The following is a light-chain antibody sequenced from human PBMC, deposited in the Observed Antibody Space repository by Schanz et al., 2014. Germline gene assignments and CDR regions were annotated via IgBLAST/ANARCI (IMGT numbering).Light chain of an antibody. CDR3: SSYTSRSTL. J-gene: IGLJ3*02. CDR2: DVT. V-gene: IGLV2-14*01. CDR1: GSDVGGYNY. Sequence: QSALTQPASVSGSPGQSITISCTGTGSDVGGYNYVSWYQQHPGKAPKLMIYDVTNRPSGVSNRFSGSKSGNTASLTISGLQAEDEADYYCSSYTSRSTLFGGGTKLTVL.